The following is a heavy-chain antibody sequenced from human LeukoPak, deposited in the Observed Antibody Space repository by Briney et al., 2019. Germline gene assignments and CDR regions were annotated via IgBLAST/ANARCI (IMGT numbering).Heavy chain of an antibody. CDR3: ARGNSYGINYFDY. CDR2: IYYSGST. J-gene: IGHJ4*02. D-gene: IGHD5-18*01. V-gene: IGHV4-59*01. Sequence: SETLSLTCTVSGGSISSYYWSWIRQPPGKGLEWIGYIYYSGSTNYNPSLKSRVTISVDTSKNQFSLKLSSVTAADTAVYYCARGNSYGINYFDYWGQGTLVAVSS. CDR1: GGSISSYY.